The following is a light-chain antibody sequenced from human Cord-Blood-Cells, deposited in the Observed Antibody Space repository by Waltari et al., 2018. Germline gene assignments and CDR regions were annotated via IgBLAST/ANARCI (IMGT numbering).Light chain of an antibody. CDR1: QSVSSSY. Sequence: ELVLTQSPGTLSLSPGERATLSCRASQSVSSSYLAWCQQKPGQAPRLRIYGASSRATGIPDRFSGSGSGTDFTLTISKLEPEDFAVYYCQQYGSSPLTFGGGTKVEIK. V-gene: IGKV3-20*01. CDR2: GAS. CDR3: QQYGSSPLT. J-gene: IGKJ4*01.